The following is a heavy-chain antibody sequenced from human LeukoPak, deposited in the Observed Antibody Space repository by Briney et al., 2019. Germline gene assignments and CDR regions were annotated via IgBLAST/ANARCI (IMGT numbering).Heavy chain of an antibody. CDR2: ISSSSTYI. J-gene: IGHJ4*02. CDR1: GFTFSSYS. V-gene: IGHV3-21*06. CDR3: ARDGVAELMSALDY. Sequence: GGSLRLSCAASGFTFSSYSMNWVRQAPGKGLEWASFISSSSTYIYYADSLKGRFTISRDNAKNSLYLQMNSLRAEDTAVYYCARDGVAELMSALDYWGQGILVTVSS. D-gene: IGHD1-26*01.